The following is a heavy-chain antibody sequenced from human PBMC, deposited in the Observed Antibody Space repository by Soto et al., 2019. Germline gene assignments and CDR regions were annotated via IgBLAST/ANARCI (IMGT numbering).Heavy chain of an antibody. J-gene: IGHJ6*02. CDR2: IYSGGST. CDR3: ASLKGHIDYGMDV. Sequence: GGSLRLSCAASGFTVSSNYMSWVRQAPGKGLEWVSVIYSGGSTYYADSVKGRFTISRDNSKNTLYLQMNSLRAEDTAVYYCASLKGHIDYGMDVWGQGTTVTVS. CDR1: GFTVSSNY. D-gene: IGHD2-21*01. V-gene: IGHV3-53*01.